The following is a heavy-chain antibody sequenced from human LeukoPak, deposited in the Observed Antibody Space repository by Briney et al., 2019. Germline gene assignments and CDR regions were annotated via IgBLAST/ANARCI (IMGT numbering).Heavy chain of an antibody. CDR3: ARERNQDIVVVPAATGYYMDV. J-gene: IGHJ6*03. V-gene: IGHV1-2*02. CDR2: INPNSGGT. CDR1: GYTFTGYY. D-gene: IGHD2-2*01. Sequence: GASVKVSCKASGYTFTGYYMHWVRQAPGQGLEWMGWINPNSGGTNYAQKFQGRFTMTRDTSISTAYMELSRLRSGDTAVYYCARERNQDIVVVPAATGYYMDVWGKGTTVTVSS.